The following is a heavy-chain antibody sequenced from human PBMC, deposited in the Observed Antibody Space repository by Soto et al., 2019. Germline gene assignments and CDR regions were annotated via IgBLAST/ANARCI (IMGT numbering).Heavy chain of an antibody. CDR2: IFYSGGT. CDR3: ARDWDDILILGY. Sequence: PSETLSLTCTVSGGSILDSTYYWAWIRQSPGKGLEWIGTIFYSGGTFYTPSLKSRVTMSVDTSNNQFSLKLSSVTAEDTALYYCARDWDDILILGYWGQGTLVTVSS. D-gene: IGHD3-9*01. V-gene: IGHV4-39*02. J-gene: IGHJ4*02. CDR1: GGSILDSTYY.